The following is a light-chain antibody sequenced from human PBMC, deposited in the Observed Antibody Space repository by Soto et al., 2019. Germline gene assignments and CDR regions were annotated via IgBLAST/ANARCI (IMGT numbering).Light chain of an antibody. CDR2: VAS. CDR3: QQYNVWPLT. V-gene: IGKV3-15*01. J-gene: IGKJ4*01. Sequence: EIVMTQSPATLSVSPGERATLSGRASQSVSSNLAWYQQKPGQTPKLLIYVASTRATGIPARCSGSGSGTEFTLTISSLQSEDFAVYYCQQYNVWPLTFGGGTKVEFK. CDR1: QSVSSN.